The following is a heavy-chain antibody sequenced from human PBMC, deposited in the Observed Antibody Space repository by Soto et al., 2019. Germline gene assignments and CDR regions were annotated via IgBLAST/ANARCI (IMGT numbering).Heavy chain of an antibody. V-gene: IGHV4-39*01. CDR3: ARRPVRITIFGVVTSEGYGMDV. J-gene: IGHJ6*02. D-gene: IGHD3-3*01. CDR2: IYYSGST. Sequence: QLQLQESGPGLVKPSETLSLTCTVSGGSISSSSYYWGWIRQPPGKGLEWIGSIYYSGSTYYNPSLKSRVTISVDTSKNQFSLKLSSVTAADTAVYYCARRPVRITIFGVVTSEGYGMDVWGQGTTVTVSS. CDR1: GGSISSSSYY.